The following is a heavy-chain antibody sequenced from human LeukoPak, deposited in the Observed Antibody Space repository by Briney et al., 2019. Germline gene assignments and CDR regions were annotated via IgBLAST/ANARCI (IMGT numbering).Heavy chain of an antibody. V-gene: IGHV1-18*01. CDR3: ARGGPSRYYDFWSGAVGYFDY. D-gene: IGHD3-3*01. J-gene: IGHJ4*02. Sequence: ASVGACCKASGYTFTSYGISWVRQAPGQGLEWMGWISAYDGNTNYAQTLQGRVTMTTDTSTRTASMETRSLRSDDTAVYYWARGGPSRYYDFWSGAVGYFDYWGQGTLVTVSS. CDR2: ISAYDGNT. CDR1: GYTFTSYG.